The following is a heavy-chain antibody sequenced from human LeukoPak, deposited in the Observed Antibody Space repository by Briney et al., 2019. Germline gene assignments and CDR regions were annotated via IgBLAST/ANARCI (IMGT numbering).Heavy chain of an antibody. V-gene: IGHV3-23*01. Sequence: PGGSLRLSCAASGFTFSSYAMSWVRQAPGKGLEWVSAISGSGGSAYCADSVKGRFTISRDNSKNTLYLQMNSLRADDTAVYYCAKGRFLEPADIWGQGTMVTVSS. J-gene: IGHJ3*02. CDR2: ISGSGGSA. CDR3: AKGRFLEPADI. CDR1: GFTFSSYA. D-gene: IGHD3-3*01.